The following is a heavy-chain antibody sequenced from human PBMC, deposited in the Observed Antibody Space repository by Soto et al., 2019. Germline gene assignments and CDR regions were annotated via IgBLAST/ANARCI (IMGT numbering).Heavy chain of an antibody. CDR3: ARHDGSNWFDP. J-gene: IGHJ5*02. D-gene: IGHD6-19*01. Sequence: SETLSLTCTVSGDSVSSSGYYWGWVRQPPGKGLEWIGSIYFSGIAHYNPSLKSRVTISVDTSKNQFFQKLSSVTAADTAVYYCARHDGSNWFDPWGQGTLVTVSS. CDR1: GDSVSSSGYY. CDR2: IYFSGIA. V-gene: IGHV4-39*01.